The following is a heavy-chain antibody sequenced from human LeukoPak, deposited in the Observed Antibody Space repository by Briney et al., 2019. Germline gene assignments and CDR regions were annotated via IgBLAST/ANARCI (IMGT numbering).Heavy chain of an antibody. D-gene: IGHD2-2*01. V-gene: IGHV1-18*01. CDR1: GYTFTSYV. Sequence: ASVKVSRKASGYTFTSYVISWVRQAPGQGLEWMGWISAYNGNTNYAQKLQGRVTMTTDTSTSTAYMELRSLRSDDTAVYYCARGVVPAVVFDYWGQGTLVTVSS. CDR2: ISAYNGNT. J-gene: IGHJ4*02. CDR3: ARGVVPAVVFDY.